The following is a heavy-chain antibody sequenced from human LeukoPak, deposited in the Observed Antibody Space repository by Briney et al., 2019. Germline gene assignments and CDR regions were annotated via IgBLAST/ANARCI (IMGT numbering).Heavy chain of an antibody. CDR1: GFAFSGSA. D-gene: IGHD5-18*01. CDR2: IRSKANSYAT. Sequence: PGGSLRLSCAASGFAFSGSAMHWVRQASGRGLEWVGRIRSKANSYATAYAASVKGRFTISRDDSKNTAYLQMNSLKTEDTAVYYCTRHISGRSYGYSHGVLWGQGTLVTVSS. J-gene: IGHJ4*02. CDR3: TRHISGRSYGYSHGVL. V-gene: IGHV3-73*01.